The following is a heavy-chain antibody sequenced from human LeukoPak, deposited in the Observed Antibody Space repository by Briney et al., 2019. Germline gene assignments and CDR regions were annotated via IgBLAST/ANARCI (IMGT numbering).Heavy chain of an antibody. J-gene: IGHJ3*02. Sequence: SVKVSCKASGGTFSSYAISWVRQAPGQGLEWMGGIIPIFGTANYAQKFQGRVTITADESTSTAYMELSSLRFEDTAVYYCARDGEEWELPSDDAFDIWGQGTMVTVSS. CDR1: GGTFSSYA. V-gene: IGHV1-69*13. CDR3: ARDGEEWELPSDDAFDI. CDR2: IIPIFGTA. D-gene: IGHD1-26*01.